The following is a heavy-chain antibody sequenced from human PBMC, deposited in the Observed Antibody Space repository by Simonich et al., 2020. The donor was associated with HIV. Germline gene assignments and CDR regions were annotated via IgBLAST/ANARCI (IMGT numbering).Heavy chain of an antibody. D-gene: IGHD3-22*01. Sequence: QVQLVQSGAEVKKPGASVKVSCKVSGYTLTELSMHWVRQARGKGVEWMGGVNPEEGETIYAQKFQGRVTMTEDSSTDTAHMELSSLTSEDTAVYFCAAVKYYYDSSGFSYDGVDVWGQGTMVTVSS. CDR3: AAVKYYYDSSGFSYDGVDV. CDR2: VNPEEGET. CDR1: GYTLTELS. J-gene: IGHJ3*01. V-gene: IGHV1-24*01.